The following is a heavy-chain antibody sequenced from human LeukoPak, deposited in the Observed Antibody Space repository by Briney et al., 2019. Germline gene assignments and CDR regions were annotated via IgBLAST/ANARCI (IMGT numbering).Heavy chain of an antibody. CDR1: GGSISSYY. V-gene: IGHV4-59*01. CDR3: ARDPRTNGYYYFDY. CDR2: IYYSGST. J-gene: IGHJ4*02. D-gene: IGHD2-8*01. Sequence: SETLSLTCTVSGGSISSYYWSWIRRLPGKGLEWIGYIYYSGSTNYNPSLKSRVTISVDTSKNQFSLKLSSVTAADTAVYYCARDPRTNGYYYFDYWGQGTLVTVSS.